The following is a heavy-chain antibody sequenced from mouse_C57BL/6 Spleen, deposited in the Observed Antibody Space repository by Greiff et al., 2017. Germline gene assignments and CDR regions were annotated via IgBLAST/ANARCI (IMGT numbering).Heavy chain of an antibody. D-gene: IGHD2-4*01. CDR1: GYAFRSSW. V-gene: IGHV1-82*01. Sequence: QVQLQQSGPELVKPGASVKISCKASGYAFRSSWMNWVKQRPGKGLEWIGRIYPGDGDTNYNGKFKGKATLTADKSSSTAYMQLSSLTSEDSAVYFCARWGDYDLFAYWGQGTLVTVSA. CDR3: ARWGDYDLFAY. J-gene: IGHJ3*01. CDR2: IYPGDGDT.